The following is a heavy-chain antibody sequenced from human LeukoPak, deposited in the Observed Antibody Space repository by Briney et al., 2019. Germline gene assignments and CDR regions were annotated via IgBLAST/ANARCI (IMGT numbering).Heavy chain of an antibody. CDR3: ARVGSLYYYYGMDV. J-gene: IGHJ6*02. V-gene: IGHV1-2*02. Sequence: GASVKVSCKASGYTFTGYYMHWVRQAPGQGLEWMGWINPNSGGTNYAQKFRGRVTMTRDTSISTAYMELSRLRSDDTAVYYCARVGSLYYYYGMDVWGQGTTVTVSS. D-gene: IGHD2-15*01. CDR1: GYTFTGYY. CDR2: INPNSGGT.